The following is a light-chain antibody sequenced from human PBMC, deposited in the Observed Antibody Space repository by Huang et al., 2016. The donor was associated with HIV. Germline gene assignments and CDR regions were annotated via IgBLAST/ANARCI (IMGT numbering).Light chain of an antibody. J-gene: IGKJ4*01. CDR3: QQRSNWPLLT. CDR1: QSVFSY. CDR2: DAS. Sequence: EIVLTQSPATLSLSPGETATLSCRASQSVFSYLAWYQHKPGQAPRLLIYDASNRATGIPARFSGSGSGTDFTLTISSLQPEDFAVYYCQQRSNWPLLTFGGGTNVEI. V-gene: IGKV3-11*01.